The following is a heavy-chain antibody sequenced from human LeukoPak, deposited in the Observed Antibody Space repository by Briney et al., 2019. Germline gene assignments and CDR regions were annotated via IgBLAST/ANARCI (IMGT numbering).Heavy chain of an antibody. CDR3: ARDPSYYYDSSGYSSFDY. Sequence: GGSLRLSCAASGFTFSSYSMNWVRQAPGKGLEWVSSISSSSSYIYYADSVKGRFTISRDHAKNSLYLQMNSLRAEDTAVYYCARDPSYYYDSSGYSSFDYWGQGTLVTVSS. CDR1: GFTFSSYS. CDR2: ISSSSSYI. D-gene: IGHD3-22*01. J-gene: IGHJ4*02. V-gene: IGHV3-21*01.